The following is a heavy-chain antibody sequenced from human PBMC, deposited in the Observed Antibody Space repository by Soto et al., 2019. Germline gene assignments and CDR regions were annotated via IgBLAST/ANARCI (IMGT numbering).Heavy chain of an antibody. V-gene: IGHV3-33*01. Sequence: QVQLVESGGGVVQPERSLGLSCAASGFTFSNYGMHWVRQAPGKGLEWVAFIWYHVRSKYYAESVKGRFTISRDNSKNTVYLQRNSLRAEDTAVYYCARDSGGYDFWSGYYPYWGQGTLVTVAS. J-gene: IGHJ4*02. D-gene: IGHD3-3*01. CDR2: IWYHVRSK. CDR1: GFTFSNYG. CDR3: ARDSGGYDFWSGYYPY.